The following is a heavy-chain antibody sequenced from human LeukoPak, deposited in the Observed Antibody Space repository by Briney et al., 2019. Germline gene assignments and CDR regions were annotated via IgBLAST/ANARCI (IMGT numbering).Heavy chain of an antibody. D-gene: IGHD3-9*01. J-gene: IGHJ6*02. CDR1: GYTFTSFA. CDR3: ARDYDILTEYYYGMDV. V-gene: IGHV7-4-1*02. CDR2: INTNTGNP. Sequence: ASVKVSCKASGYTFTSFAMNWVRQAPGQGLEWMGWINTNTGNPTYAQGFTGRFVFSLDTSVSTAYLQISSLKAEDTAVYYCARDYDILTEYYYGMDVWGQGTTVTDSS.